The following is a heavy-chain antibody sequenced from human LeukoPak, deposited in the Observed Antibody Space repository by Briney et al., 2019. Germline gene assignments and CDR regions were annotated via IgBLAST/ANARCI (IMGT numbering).Heavy chain of an antibody. J-gene: IGHJ4*02. CDR1: GGTFTSYD. D-gene: IGHD6-19*01. V-gene: IGHV1-8*03. CDR3: ARDLKRGYSSGRYSWGTGSSNDY. Sequence: ASVKDSCKASGGTFTSYDINWVRQATGQGLEWMGWMNPNSGNTAYAQKFQGRVTITRNTSISTAYMELRSLRSDDTAVYYCARDLKRGYSSGRYSWGTGSSNDYWGQGTLVTVSS. CDR2: MNPNSGNT.